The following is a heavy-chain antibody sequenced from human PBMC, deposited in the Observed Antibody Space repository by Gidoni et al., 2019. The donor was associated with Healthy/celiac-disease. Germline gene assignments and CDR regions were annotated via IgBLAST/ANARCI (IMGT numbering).Heavy chain of an antibody. J-gene: IGHJ5*02. CDR3: ASSFREKVWGSGSNWFDP. CDR2: ISSIGSTI. D-gene: IGHD3-16*01. V-gene: IGHV3-11*01. Sequence: QVQLVESGGGLVKPGGSLRISCAASGFTFSYYYMSWIRQAPGKGLEWVSYISSIGSTIYYADSVKGRFTISRDNAKNSLYLQMNSLRAEYTAVYYCASSFREKVWGSGSNWFDPWGQGTLVTVSS. CDR1: GFTFSYYY.